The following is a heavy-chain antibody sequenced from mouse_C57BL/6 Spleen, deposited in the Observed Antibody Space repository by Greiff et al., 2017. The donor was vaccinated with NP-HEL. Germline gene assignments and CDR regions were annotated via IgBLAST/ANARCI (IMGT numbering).Heavy chain of an antibody. D-gene: IGHD1-1*01. CDR3: ARYHGSSYRYFDY. CDR2: ISYSGST. CDR1: GYSITSDY. V-gene: IGHV3-8*01. J-gene: IGHJ2*01. Sequence: DVHLVESGPGLAKPSQTLSLTCSVTGYSITSDYWNWIRKFPGNKLEYMGYISYSGSTYYNPSLKSRISITRDTSKNQYYLQLNSVTTEDTATYYCARYHGSSYRYFDYWGQGTTLTVSS.